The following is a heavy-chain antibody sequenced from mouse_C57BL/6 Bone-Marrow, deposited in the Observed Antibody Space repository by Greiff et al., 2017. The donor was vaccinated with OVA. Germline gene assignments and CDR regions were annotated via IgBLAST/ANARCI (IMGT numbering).Heavy chain of an antibody. CDR1: GYAFTNYL. V-gene: IGHV1-54*01. CDR2: INPGSGGT. J-gene: IGHJ4*01. CDR3: ARAGGLITTVVARDYAMDY. Sequence: QVQLQQSGAELVRPGTSVKVSCKASGYAFTNYLIEWVKQRPGQGLEWIGVINPGSGGTNYNEKCKGKATLTADKSSSTAYMQLSSLTSEDSAVYFCARAGGLITTVVARDYAMDYWGQGTSVTVSS. D-gene: IGHD1-1*01.